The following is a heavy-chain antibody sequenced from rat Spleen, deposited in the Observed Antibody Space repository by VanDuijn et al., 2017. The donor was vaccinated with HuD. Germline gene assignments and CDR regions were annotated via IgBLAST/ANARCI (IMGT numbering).Heavy chain of an antibody. CDR2: ISSGGGGT. V-gene: IGHV5S23*01. CDR3: AKEGFGVTFAY. D-gene: IGHD4-3*01. J-gene: IGHJ3*01. CDR1: GFTFSDYA. Sequence: EVQLVESGGGLVQPGNSLKLSCAASGFTFSDYAMAWVRQSPKKGLEWVATISSGGGGTYYPDSVKGRFTISRENAENTVYLQMNSLRSEDTATYYCAKEGFGVTFAYWGQGTLVTVSS.